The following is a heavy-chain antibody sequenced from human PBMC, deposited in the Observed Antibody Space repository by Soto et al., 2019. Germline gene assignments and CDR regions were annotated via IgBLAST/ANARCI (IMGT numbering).Heavy chain of an antibody. CDR3: AKDSNKYSSSLRGRYFDY. V-gene: IGHV3-23*01. D-gene: IGHD6-6*01. Sequence: DVKLLESGGGVVQPGGSLRLSCAASGFAFNNYAMNWVRQAPGKGLEWVSHISGSGGSTDYADSVKGRFTISRDNSKNTLLLQMNSLGAEDTAIYYCAKDSNKYSSSLRGRYFDYWGQGIGVTVSS. CDR2: ISGSGGST. CDR1: GFAFNNYA. J-gene: IGHJ4*02.